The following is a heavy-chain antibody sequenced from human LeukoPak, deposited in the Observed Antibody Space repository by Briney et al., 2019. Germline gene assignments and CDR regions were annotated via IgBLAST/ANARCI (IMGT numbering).Heavy chain of an antibody. CDR3: ARHVGFITMVRGVINNNWFDP. J-gene: IGHJ5*02. CDR2: IYTSGST. CDR1: GGSISSYY. Sequence: SETLSPTCTVSGGSISSYYWSWIRQPAGKGLEWIGRIYTSGSTNYNPSLKSRVTISVDTSKKQFSLELRSVTAADTAVYYCARHVGFITMVRGVINNNWFDPWGQGTLVTVSS. D-gene: IGHD3-10*01. V-gene: IGHV4-4*07.